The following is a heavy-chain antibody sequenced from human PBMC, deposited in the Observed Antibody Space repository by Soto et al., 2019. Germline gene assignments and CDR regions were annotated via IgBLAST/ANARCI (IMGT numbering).Heavy chain of an antibody. D-gene: IGHD3-22*01. CDR2: INGGNGNT. CDR1: GNTFITYA. J-gene: IGHJ3*02. Sequence: QVQFVQSGAEVKKPGASVKVSCKASGNTFITYAIHWVRQAPGQRLEWMGWINGGNGNTKYSQNFQGRVTMTRDTSASTAYMELSSLTSEDTAVYYCTRALYYSDSSGNRPGRAFDIWGQGTMVTISS. V-gene: IGHV1-3*01. CDR3: TRALYYSDSSGNRPGRAFDI.